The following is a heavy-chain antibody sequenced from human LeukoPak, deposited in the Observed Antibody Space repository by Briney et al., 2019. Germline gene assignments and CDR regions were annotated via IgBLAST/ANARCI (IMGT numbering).Heavy chain of an antibody. CDR2: IIPIFGTA. Sequence: GASVKVSCKASGGTFSSYAISWVRQAPGQGLEWMGGIIPIFGTANYAQKFQGRVTITTDESTSTAYMELSSLRSEDTAVYYCARGGSALLLRFLDYWGQGTLVTVSS. CDR3: ARGGSALLLRFLDY. D-gene: IGHD3-3*01. CDR1: GGTFSSYA. J-gene: IGHJ4*02. V-gene: IGHV1-69*05.